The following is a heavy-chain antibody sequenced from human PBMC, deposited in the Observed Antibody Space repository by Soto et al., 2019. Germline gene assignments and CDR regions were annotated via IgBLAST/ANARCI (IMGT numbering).Heavy chain of an antibody. J-gene: IGHJ4*02. D-gene: IGHD3-22*01. Sequence: QVQLVESGGGVVQPGRSLRLSCAASGFTFSSYPMHWVRQAPGKGLEGVAVISYDGSNKYYADSVKGRFTISRDNSKNTLYLQMNSLRAEDTAVYYCASDIDSNGYFASDYWGQGTLVTVSS. CDR2: ISYDGSNK. CDR1: GFTFSSYP. V-gene: IGHV3-30*04. CDR3: ASDIDSNGYFASDY.